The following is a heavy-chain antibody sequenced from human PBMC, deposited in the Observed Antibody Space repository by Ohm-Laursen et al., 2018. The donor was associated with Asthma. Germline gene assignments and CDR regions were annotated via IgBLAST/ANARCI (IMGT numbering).Heavy chain of an antibody. Sequence: SLRLSCAASGFTFSSYSMNWVRQAPGKGLEWVAVISYDGSNKYYADSVKGRFTISRDNSKNTLYLQMNSLRAEDTAVYYCARDSRSYPVYWGQGTLVTVSS. CDR2: ISYDGSNK. CDR1: GFTFSSYS. D-gene: IGHD6-13*01. V-gene: IGHV3-30*03. J-gene: IGHJ4*02. CDR3: ARDSRSYPVY.